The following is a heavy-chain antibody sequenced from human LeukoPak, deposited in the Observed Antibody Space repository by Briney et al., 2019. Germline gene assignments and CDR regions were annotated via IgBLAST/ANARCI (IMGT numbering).Heavy chain of an antibody. CDR2: IYHSGST. CDR3: ARGGARMAFDI. Sequence: SETLSLTCAVSGGSISSGGHSWSWIRQPPGKGLEWIGYIYHSGSTYYNPSLKSRVTISVDRSKNQFSLKLSSVTAADTAVYYCARGGARMAFDIWGQGTMVTVSS. CDR1: GGSISSGGHS. J-gene: IGHJ3*02. D-gene: IGHD2-15*01. V-gene: IGHV4-30-2*01.